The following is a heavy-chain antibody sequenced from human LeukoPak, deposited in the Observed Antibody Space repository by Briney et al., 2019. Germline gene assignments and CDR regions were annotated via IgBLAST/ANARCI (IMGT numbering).Heavy chain of an antibody. CDR2: IYSGGST. CDR1: GFTVSSNY. D-gene: IGHD3-10*01. CDR3: ARDTRNYYGSGSYPDY. Sequence: PGGSLTLSCAASGFTVSSNYMSWVRQAPGKGLEWVSVIYSGGSTYYADSVKGRFTISRDNSKNTLYLQMNSLRAEDTAVYYCARDTRNYYGSGSYPDYWGQGTLVTVSS. J-gene: IGHJ4*02. V-gene: IGHV3-66*01.